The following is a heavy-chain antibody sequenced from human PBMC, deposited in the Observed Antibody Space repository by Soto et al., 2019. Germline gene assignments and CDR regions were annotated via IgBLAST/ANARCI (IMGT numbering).Heavy chain of an antibody. CDR3: ARRGYGSRWPNVYMDV. CDR2: ISNNWAHT. D-gene: IGHD1-26*01. V-gene: IGHV3-64*01. Sequence: EAQLVESGGGLVQPGGSLRLSCAASGFTFSNYEMHWVRQAPGKGLEYVSGISNNWAHTDYAKSVKGRFNISRDNSENTLYLQMGSLRAEDMALYYCARRGYGSRWPNVYMDVWGKGTTVTVS. CDR1: GFTFSNYE. J-gene: IGHJ6*03.